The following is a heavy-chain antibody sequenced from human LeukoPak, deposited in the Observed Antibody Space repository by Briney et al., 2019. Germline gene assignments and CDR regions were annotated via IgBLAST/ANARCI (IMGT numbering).Heavy chain of an antibody. CDR2: INPNSGGT. J-gene: IGHJ4*02. CDR3: ARARPAAISFYTY. D-gene: IGHD2-2*01. CDR1: GYTFTGYY. Sequence: ASVKVSCKASGYTFTGYYMHWVRQAPGQGFEWMGWINPNSGGTNYAQKFQGRVTMTRDTSISTAYMELSRLRSDDTAVYYCARARPAAISFYTYWGQGTLVTVSS. V-gene: IGHV1-2*02.